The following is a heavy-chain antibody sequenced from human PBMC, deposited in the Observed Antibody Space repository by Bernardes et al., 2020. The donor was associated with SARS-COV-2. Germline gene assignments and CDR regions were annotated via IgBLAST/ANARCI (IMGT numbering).Heavy chain of an antibody. CDR2: IYYSGST. D-gene: IGHD3-22*01. V-gene: IGHV4-31*03. CDR3: ARRDPDSSDVDY. CDR1: GGSISSGGYY. Sequence: SETLSLTCTVSGGSISSGGYYWSWIRQHPGKGLEWIGYIYYSGSTYYNPSLKSRVTISVDTSKNQFSLKLSSVTAADTAVYYCARRDPDSSDVDYWGQGTLVTVSS. J-gene: IGHJ4*02.